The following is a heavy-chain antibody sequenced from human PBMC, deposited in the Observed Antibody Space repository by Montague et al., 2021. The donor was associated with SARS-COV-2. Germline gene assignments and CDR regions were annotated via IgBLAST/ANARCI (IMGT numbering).Heavy chain of an antibody. CDR3: ARMKRYFDSSGAPSAFDF. CDR2: IYYTGXT. Sequence: SETLSLTCTVSGGSITNNIDYWAWIRQPGGKGLEWFGSIYYTGXTXYXXXXKXRVTKSVVTSKNHFTLKLSAVTAAESAVYYCARMKRYFDSSGAPSAFDFWGQGTKVTVSS. D-gene: IGHD3-22*01. V-gene: IGHV4-39*02. CDR1: GGSITNNIDY. J-gene: IGHJ3*01.